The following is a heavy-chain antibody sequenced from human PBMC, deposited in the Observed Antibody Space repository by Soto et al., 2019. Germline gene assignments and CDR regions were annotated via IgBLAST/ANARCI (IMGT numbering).Heavy chain of an antibody. CDR3: GKDYRVSY. D-gene: IGHD6-13*01. J-gene: IGHJ4*02. V-gene: IGHV3-23*01. CDR1: GFTFSTSA. Sequence: EVILLESGGGLVQPGGSLRLSCAASGFTFSTSAMAWVRQAPGKGLEWVSAISGSGITTNYADSVKGRFTIYRDNSKNAQYLLMSSLRVEDTAVYYCGKDYRVSYWGQGTLVIVSS. CDR2: ISGSGITT.